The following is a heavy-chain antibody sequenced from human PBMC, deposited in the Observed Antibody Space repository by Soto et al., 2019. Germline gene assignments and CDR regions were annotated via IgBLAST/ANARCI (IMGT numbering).Heavy chain of an antibody. D-gene: IGHD2-2*02. CDR1: CDSINSYY. Sequence: SETLSLPCRVFCDSINSYYWSWIRQPPGKGLEWIGYIYYSGSTNYNPSLKSRVTISVDTSKNQFSLKLSSVTAADTAVYYCARGYRYFDLWGRGPLVTVSS. CDR2: IYYSGST. V-gene: IGHV4-59*12. J-gene: IGHJ2*01. CDR3: ARGYRYFDL.